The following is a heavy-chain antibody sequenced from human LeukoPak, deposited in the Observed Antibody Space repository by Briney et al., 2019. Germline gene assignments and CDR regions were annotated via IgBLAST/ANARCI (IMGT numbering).Heavy chain of an antibody. CDR3: ARDGVEMASLDY. V-gene: IGHV3-74*01. D-gene: IGHD5-24*01. CDR1: GFTFSSYW. J-gene: IGHJ4*02. CDR2: IDSDGSST. Sequence: GGSLRLSCGASGFTFSSYWMHWVRQAPGKGLVWVSRIDSDGSSTSYADSVKGRFTISRDNAKNTLYLQMNSLRAEDTAVYYCARDGVEMASLDYWGQGTLVTVSS.